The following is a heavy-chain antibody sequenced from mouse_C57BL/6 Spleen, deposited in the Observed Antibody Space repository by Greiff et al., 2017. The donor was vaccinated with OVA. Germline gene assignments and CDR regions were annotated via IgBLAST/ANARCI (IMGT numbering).Heavy chain of an antibody. V-gene: IGHV5-17*01. CDR1: GFTFSDYG. J-gene: IGHJ4*01. CDR3: ARRWLPPYAMDY. CDR2: ISSGSSTI. D-gene: IGHD2-2*01. Sequence: DVQLVESGGGLVKPGGSLKLSCAASGFTFSDYGMHWVRQAPEKGLEWVAYISSGSSTIYYADTVKGRFTISRDNAKNTLFLQMTSLRSEDTAMYYCARRWLPPYAMDYWGQGTSVTVSS.